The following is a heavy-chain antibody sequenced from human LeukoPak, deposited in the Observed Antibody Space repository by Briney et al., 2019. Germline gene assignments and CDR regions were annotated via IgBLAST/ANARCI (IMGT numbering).Heavy chain of an antibody. CDR3: ARMPGYSYYYMDV. V-gene: IGHV4-30-2*05. CDR1: GVAISRGGYA. J-gene: IGHJ6*03. Sequence: PSETLSLTCAVSGVAISRGGYAWNWIRQPPGKGLEWIAYIYHSGTTYYNPSLKSRATISVDTSKNQFSLKLSSVTAADTAVYYCARMPGYSYYYMDVWGKGTTVTVSS. CDR2: IYHSGTT. D-gene: IGHD5-18*01.